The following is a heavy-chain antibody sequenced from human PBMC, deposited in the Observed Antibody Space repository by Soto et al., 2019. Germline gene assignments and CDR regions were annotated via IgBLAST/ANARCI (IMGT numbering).Heavy chain of an antibody. D-gene: IGHD5-18*01. CDR2: IKQDGSEK. V-gene: IGHV3-7*01. CDR3: ARDYGLQLWLESALDY. CDR1: GFTFSSYW. Sequence: EVQLVESGGGLVQPGGSLRLSCAASGFTFSSYWMSWVRQAPGKGLEWVANIKQDGSEKYYVDSVKGRFTISRDNAKNSMYLKMNRLRAEDTAGYYCARDYGLQLWLESALDYWVQGTLVTVSS. J-gene: IGHJ4*02.